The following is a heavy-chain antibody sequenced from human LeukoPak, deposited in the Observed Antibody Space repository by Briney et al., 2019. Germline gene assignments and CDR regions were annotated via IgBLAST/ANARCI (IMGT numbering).Heavy chain of an antibody. CDR1: GYTFTGYY. J-gene: IGHJ6*03. CDR2: INPNSGGT. Sequence: ASVKVSCKASGYTFTGYYMHWVRQAPGQGLEWMGWINPNSGGTNYAQKFQGRVTMTRNTSISTAYMELSSLRSEDTAVYYCARGRRITMAFYYYYYMDVWGKGTTVTISS. D-gene: IGHD3-10*01. V-gene: IGHV1-2*02. CDR3: ARGRRITMAFYYYYYMDV.